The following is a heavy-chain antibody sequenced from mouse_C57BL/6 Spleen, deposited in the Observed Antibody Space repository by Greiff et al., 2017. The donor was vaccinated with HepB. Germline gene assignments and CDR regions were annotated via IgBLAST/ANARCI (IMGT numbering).Heavy chain of an antibody. CDR1: GFSLTSYG. Sequence: VQLKESGPGLVQPSQSLSITCTVSGFSLTSYGVHWVRQSPGKGLEWLGVIWRGGSTDYNAAFMSRLSITKDNSKSQVFFKMNSRQADDTAIYYCAKRGTEGYAMDYWGQGTSVTVSS. V-gene: IGHV2-5*01. J-gene: IGHJ4*01. D-gene: IGHD2-14*01. CDR3: AKRGTEGYAMDY. CDR2: IWRGGST.